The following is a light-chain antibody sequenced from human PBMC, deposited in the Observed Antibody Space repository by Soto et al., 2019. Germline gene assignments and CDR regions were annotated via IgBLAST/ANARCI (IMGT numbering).Light chain of an antibody. Sequence: QSALTQPASVSGSPGQSITISCTGTSSDVGAYNYVSGYQQHSGKAPKLIIYEVTNRPSGVSNRFSASKSGNTASLTIFGLQAEDEADYYCSSYTSSSSWVFGGGTQLTV. CDR1: SSDVGAYNY. CDR2: EVT. J-gene: IGLJ3*02. CDR3: SSYTSSSSWV. V-gene: IGLV2-14*01.